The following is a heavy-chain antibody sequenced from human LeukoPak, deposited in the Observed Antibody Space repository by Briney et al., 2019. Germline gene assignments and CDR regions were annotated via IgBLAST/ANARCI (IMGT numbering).Heavy chain of an antibody. CDR2: ISGSGGST. CDR1: GFTFSSYA. D-gene: IGHD3-22*01. J-gene: IGHJ3*02. Sequence: GGSLRLSCAASGFTFSSYAMSWVRQAPGKGLEGVSAISGSGGSTYYADSVKGRFTISRDNSKNTLYLQMNSLTAEDTAVYYCAKAHHYYDSSGYYYTRDAFDIWGQGTMVTVSS. CDR3: AKAHHYYDSSGYYYTRDAFDI. V-gene: IGHV3-23*01.